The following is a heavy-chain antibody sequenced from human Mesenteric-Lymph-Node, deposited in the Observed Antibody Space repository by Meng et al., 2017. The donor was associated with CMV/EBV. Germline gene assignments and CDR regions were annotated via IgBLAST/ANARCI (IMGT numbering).Heavy chain of an antibody. J-gene: IGHJ5*02. D-gene: IGHD1-1*01. CDR3: AKDSGRVHIRWFDP. V-gene: IGHV3-23*01. CDR2: ISGSGGST. CDR1: GFTFSSYA. Sequence: GESLKISCAASGFTFSSYAMHWVRQAPGKGLEWVSAISGSGGSTYYADSVKGRFTISRDNSKNTLYLQMNSLRAEDTAVYYCAKDSGRVHIRWFDPWGQGTLVTVSS.